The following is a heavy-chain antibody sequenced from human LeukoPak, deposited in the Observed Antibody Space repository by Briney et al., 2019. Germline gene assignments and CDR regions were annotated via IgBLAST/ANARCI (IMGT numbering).Heavy chain of an antibody. CDR3: ARDVHYYDSSGYLNWFDP. Sequence: GGSLRLSCAASGFTFSSYSMNWVRQAPGKGLEWVSSISSSSSYIYYADSVKGRFTISRDNAKNSLYLQMNSLRAEDTAVYYCARDVHYYDSSGYLNWFDPWGQGTLVTASS. J-gene: IGHJ5*02. CDR2: ISSSSSYI. D-gene: IGHD3-22*01. V-gene: IGHV3-21*01. CDR1: GFTFSSYS.